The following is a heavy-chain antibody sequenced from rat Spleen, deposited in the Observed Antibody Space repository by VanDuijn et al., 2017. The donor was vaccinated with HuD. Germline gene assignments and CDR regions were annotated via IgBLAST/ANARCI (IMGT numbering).Heavy chain of an antibody. J-gene: IGHJ3*01. CDR2: INSAGST. CDR3: ARGYYISYIYDYFPY. CDR1: GYSITRSYR. D-gene: IGHD1-2*01. Sequence: EVQLQESGPGLVKASQSLSLTCSVTGYSITRSYRWNWIRKFPGNKLEWLGHINSAGSTNYNPSLKSRISITRDTSKNQFFLQVNSVTTEDTGTYYCARGYYISYIYDYFPYWGQGTLVTVSS. V-gene: IGHV3-3*01.